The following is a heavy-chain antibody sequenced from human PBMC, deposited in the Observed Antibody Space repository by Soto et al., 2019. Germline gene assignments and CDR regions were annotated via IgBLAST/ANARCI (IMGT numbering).Heavy chain of an antibody. Sequence: SETLSLTCAVSGGSISSGGYSWSWIRQPTGKGLEWIGYIYHSGSTYYNPSLKSRVTISVDRSKNQFSLKLSSVTAADTAVYYCAAGGALPRYDWGQGTRVTVAT. CDR3: AAGGALPRYD. J-gene: IGHJ4*02. D-gene: IGHD1-1*01. CDR1: GGSISSGGYS. V-gene: IGHV4-30-2*01. CDR2: IYHSGST.